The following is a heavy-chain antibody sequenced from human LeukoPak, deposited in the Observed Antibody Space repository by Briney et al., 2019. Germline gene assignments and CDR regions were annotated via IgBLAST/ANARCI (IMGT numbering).Heavy chain of an antibody. Sequence: GGSLGLSCAASGFTFSNAWMSWVRQAPGKGLEWVSTIINSGGSTFYADSVKGRFTISRDNSKNTLYLQVNSLRADDTAVYYCAKALVGPTSQDAFDIWGQGTMLTVSS. CDR2: IINSGGST. CDR3: AKALVGPTSQDAFDI. CDR1: GFTFSNAW. D-gene: IGHD1-26*01. J-gene: IGHJ3*02. V-gene: IGHV3-23*01.